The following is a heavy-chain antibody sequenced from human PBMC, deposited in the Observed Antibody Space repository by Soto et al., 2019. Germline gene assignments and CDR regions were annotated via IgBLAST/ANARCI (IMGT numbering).Heavy chain of an antibody. J-gene: IGHJ4*02. CDR2: ISFDGGDE. CDR1: GFDFRNHA. CDR3: VIFCGGDCYNY. V-gene: IGHV3-30*03. Sequence: VGSLRLSCAASGFDFRNHAMHWVRQPPGKGPEWLATISFDGGDEFYADSVKGRFTISRDNSKSSLFLQMNSLRLDDTAVYYCVIFCGGDCYNYWGQGTLVTVSS. D-gene: IGHD2-21*02.